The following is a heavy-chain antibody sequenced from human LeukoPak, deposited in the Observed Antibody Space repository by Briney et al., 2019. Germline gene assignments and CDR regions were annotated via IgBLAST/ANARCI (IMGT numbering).Heavy chain of an antibody. V-gene: IGHV4-30-4*08. CDR3: ARPYYGSGSYSVHYAFDI. CDR2: IYYSGST. Sequence: PSETLSLTCTVSGGSISSGDYYWSWIRQPPGKGLEWIGYIYYSGSTYYNPSLKSRDTISVDTSKNQFSLKLSSVTAADTAVYYCARPYYGSGSYSVHYAFDIWGQGTMVTVSS. D-gene: IGHD3-10*01. CDR1: GGSISSGDYY. J-gene: IGHJ3*02.